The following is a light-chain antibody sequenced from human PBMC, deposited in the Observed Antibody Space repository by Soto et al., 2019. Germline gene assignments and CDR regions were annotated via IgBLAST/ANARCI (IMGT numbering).Light chain of an antibody. CDR2: VNS. J-gene: IGLJ2*01. CDR3: AAGDDSLYTLI. Sequence: QSVLTQPPSASGTPGQRVTISCSGSSSNVGSNTVSWYQQLPGSAPKLLIYVNSQRPSGVPDRFSGSKSGTSASLDISGLRSEDEATYYCAAGDDSLYTLIFGGGTKVTVL. CDR1: SSNVGSNT. V-gene: IGLV1-44*01.